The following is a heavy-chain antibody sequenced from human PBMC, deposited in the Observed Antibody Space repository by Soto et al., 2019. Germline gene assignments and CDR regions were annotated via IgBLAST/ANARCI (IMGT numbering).Heavy chain of an antibody. CDR1: GFTFGDYA. Sequence: GGSLRLSCTASGFTFGDYAMSWVRQAPGKGLEWVGFIRSKAYGGTTEYAASVKGRFTISRDDSKGIAYLQMNSLKTEDTAVYYCTTEYGTDCWGQGTLVTVSS. V-gene: IGHV3-49*04. CDR2: IRSKAYGGTT. CDR3: TTEYGTDC. D-gene: IGHD1-26*01. J-gene: IGHJ4*02.